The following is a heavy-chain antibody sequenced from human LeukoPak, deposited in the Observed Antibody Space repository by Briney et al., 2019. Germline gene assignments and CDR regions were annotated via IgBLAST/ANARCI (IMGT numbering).Heavy chain of an antibody. J-gene: IGHJ3*02. V-gene: IGHV5-51*01. CDR3: ARRLLTGGFDI. Sequence: GESLKISCKGSGYSFTSYWIDWVRQVPGKGLEWMGLFQPGESHSRYSPSLQGQVTFSDDKSIRTAYLQWTSLRASDTAMYYFARRLLTGGFDIWGQGTMVTVSS. CDR1: GYSFTSYW. D-gene: IGHD1-26*01. CDR2: FQPGESHS.